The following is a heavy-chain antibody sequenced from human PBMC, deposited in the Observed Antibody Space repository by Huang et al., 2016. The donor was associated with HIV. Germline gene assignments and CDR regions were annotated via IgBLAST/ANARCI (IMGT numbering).Heavy chain of an antibody. Sequence: EVQLVESGGGLVQPGGSLGLSCAASGFTFSSYWMHWVRQAPGKGRVWVARSNRDGCSTSYADAVKGRFTISRDNAKNTLYLQMNSLRAEDTAVYYCARDGVMLDYWGQGTLVTVSS. D-gene: IGHD3-16*01. CDR2: SNRDGCST. CDR1: GFTFSSYW. J-gene: IGHJ4*02. CDR3: ARDGVMLDY. V-gene: IGHV3-74*01.